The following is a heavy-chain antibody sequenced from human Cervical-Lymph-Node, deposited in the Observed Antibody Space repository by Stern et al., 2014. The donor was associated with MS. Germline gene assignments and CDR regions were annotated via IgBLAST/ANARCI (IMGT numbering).Heavy chain of an antibody. V-gene: IGHV7-4-1*02. J-gene: IGHJ5*02. Sequence: VQLLQPGSELKKPGASVTVSCKASGYTFTKYLIHWVRQAPGQGLEWMGWINSNTGAPMYARDFAGRFVFSLDTSVTTAYLQISRLKTEDTAVYYCARDMSDFWSDYGHNWFDPWGQGTLVTVSS. CDR1: GYTFTKYL. D-gene: IGHD3-3*01. CDR3: ARDMSDFWSDYGHNWFDP. CDR2: INSNTGAP.